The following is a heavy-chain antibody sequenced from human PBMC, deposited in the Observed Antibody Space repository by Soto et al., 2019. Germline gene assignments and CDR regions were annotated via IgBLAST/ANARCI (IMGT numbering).Heavy chain of an antibody. J-gene: IGHJ4*02. Sequence: QVQLVQSGAEVKKPGASVKVSCKASGYYFTDYYMHWVRQAPGQGLEWMGWINPSGGGTKYTQKFQGRFTMTRDTSINTAYMELSRLTSDDTAVFYCARDSGSGWHFDSWGQGTLVTVSS. CDR1: GYYFTDYY. CDR3: ARDSGSGWHFDS. D-gene: IGHD6-19*01. V-gene: IGHV1-2*02. CDR2: INPSGGGT.